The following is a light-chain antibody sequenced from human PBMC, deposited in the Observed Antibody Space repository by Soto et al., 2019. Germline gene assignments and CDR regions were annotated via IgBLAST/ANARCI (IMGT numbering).Light chain of an antibody. Sequence: QLVLTQPPSASGTPGQRVTISCSGTFSNLGSNFVFWYQQLPGAAPKLLISRNDQRLSGVPDRFSGSKSGTSASLAISGLRSEDEADYHCAAWDDSLRGVVFGGGTKLTVL. J-gene: IGLJ2*01. CDR3: AAWDDSLRGVV. CDR2: RND. V-gene: IGLV1-47*01. CDR1: FSNLGSNF.